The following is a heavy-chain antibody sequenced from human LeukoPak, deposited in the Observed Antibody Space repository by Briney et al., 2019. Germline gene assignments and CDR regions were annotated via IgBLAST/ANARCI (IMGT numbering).Heavy chain of an antibody. J-gene: IGHJ4*02. CDR2: IYYSGST. D-gene: IGHD4-11*01. CDR1: GGSISSGGYY. Sequence: SQTLSLTCTVSGGSISSGGYYWSWIRQHPGKGLEWIGYIYYSGSTYYNPSLKSRVTISVDTPKNQFSLKLSSVTAADTAVYYCVAPYSNPRDRSIDYWGQGTLVTVSS. V-gene: IGHV4-31*03. CDR3: VAPYSNPRDRSIDY.